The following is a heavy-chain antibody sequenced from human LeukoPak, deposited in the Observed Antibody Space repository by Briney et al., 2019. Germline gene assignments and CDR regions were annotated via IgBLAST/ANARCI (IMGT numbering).Heavy chain of an antibody. J-gene: IGHJ6*03. Sequence: SETLSLTCTVSGGSISSGYYWGWIRQPPGKGLEWIGSIYHSGSTYYNPSLKSRVTISVDTSNNQFSLILSSVTAADAAVYYCAREIPNYGDFGYHYHYMAVWGKGTTVTISS. CDR3: AREIPNYGDFGYHYHYMAV. CDR2: IYHSGST. CDR1: GGSISSGYY. V-gene: IGHV4-38-2*02. D-gene: IGHD4-17*01.